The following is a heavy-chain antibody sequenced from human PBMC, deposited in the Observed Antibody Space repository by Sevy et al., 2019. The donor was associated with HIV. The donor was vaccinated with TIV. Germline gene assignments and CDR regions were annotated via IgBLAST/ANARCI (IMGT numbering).Heavy chain of an antibody. CDR2: MSYDESKK. V-gene: IGHV3-30-3*01. D-gene: IGHD3-9*01. J-gene: IGHJ4*02. CDR1: GFTFSSYS. Sequence: GGSLRLSCAASGFTFSSYSLHWVRQAPGKGLDWVALMSYDESKKYYADSVKGRFTVSRDNSKDTLYLQMNSLRVEETAVYYCATVRAYDILAGYYNYLHFDSWGQGTQVTVSS. CDR3: ATVRAYDILAGYYNYLHFDS.